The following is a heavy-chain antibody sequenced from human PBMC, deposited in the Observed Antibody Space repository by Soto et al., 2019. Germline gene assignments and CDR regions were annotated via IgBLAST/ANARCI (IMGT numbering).Heavy chain of an antibody. CDR2: IDSDGRST. D-gene: IGHD2-8*02. J-gene: IGHJ5*02. Sequence: EVQLVESGGGLFEPGGSLTLSCAVSGFTLRSYWMHWVRQAPGKGLEWVARIDSDGRSTNYADSVKGRFTIARDNAKNTVFVHMNSLRAENMAVYYCARGVVVYQTLVRGSDRFDPWGQGTLVSVSS. V-gene: IGHV3-74*01. CDR3: ARGVVVYQTLVRGSDRFDP. CDR1: GFTLRSYW.